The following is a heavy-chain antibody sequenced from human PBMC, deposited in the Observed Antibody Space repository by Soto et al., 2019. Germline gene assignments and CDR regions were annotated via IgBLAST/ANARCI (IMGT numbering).Heavy chain of an antibody. CDR2: IYYSGTT. CDR1: GGSISTYY. Sequence: PSETLSLTCTVSGGSISTYYWSWFRQPPGKGLEWIGYIYYSGTTDSNPSLKGRVTISVDSSKSQFSLKLSSVTAADTAVYYCARARRLKTLYDAFDVWGQGAMVTVSS. J-gene: IGHJ3*01. CDR3: ARARRLKTLYDAFDV. D-gene: IGHD1-1*01. V-gene: IGHV4-59*01.